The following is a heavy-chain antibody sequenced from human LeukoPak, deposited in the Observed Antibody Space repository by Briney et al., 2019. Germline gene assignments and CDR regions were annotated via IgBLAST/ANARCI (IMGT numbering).Heavy chain of an antibody. D-gene: IGHD2-15*01. Sequence: PGGSLRLSCSASGFTFSSYGMHWVRQAPGKGLEYVSAISSDGGSTHYADSVKGRFTISRDNTKNTLYVQMSSLRAEDTAVYYCVKCSGGSCYKPIDIWGQGSMVTVSS. CDR2: ISSDGGST. CDR1: GFTFSSYG. J-gene: IGHJ3*02. CDR3: VKCSGGSCYKPIDI. V-gene: IGHV3-64*05.